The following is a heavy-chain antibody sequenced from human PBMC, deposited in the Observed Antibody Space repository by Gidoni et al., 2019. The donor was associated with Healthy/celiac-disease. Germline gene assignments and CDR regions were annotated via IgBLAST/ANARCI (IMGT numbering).Heavy chain of an antibody. CDR2: IYPGDSDT. V-gene: IGHV5-51*01. Sequence: EVQLVQSGAEVKKPGESLKISCKGSGYSFTSYWIGWVRQMPGKGLEWMGIIYPGDSDTRYSPSFQGQVTISADKSISTAYLQWSSLKASDTAMYYCARGAWYYDFWSGYYRSPPGDWFDPWGQGTLVTVSS. CDR3: ARGAWYYDFWSGYYRSPPGDWFDP. D-gene: IGHD3-3*01. J-gene: IGHJ5*02. CDR1: GYSFTSYW.